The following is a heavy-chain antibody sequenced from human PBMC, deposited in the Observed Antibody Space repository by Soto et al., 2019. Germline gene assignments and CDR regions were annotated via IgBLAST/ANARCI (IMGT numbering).Heavy chain of an antibody. CDR2: IYYSGST. D-gene: IGHD3-22*01. V-gene: IGHV4-59*01. CDR3: ARADGRLLQARHYYYYGMDV. J-gene: IGHJ6*02. Sequence: PSETVSLTCTVSGGSISSYYWSWLRQPPGKGLEWIGYIYYSGSTNYNPSLKSRVTISVDTSKNQFSLKLSSVTAADTAVYYCARADGRLLQARHYYYYGMDVWGQGTTVTVSS. CDR1: GGSISSYY.